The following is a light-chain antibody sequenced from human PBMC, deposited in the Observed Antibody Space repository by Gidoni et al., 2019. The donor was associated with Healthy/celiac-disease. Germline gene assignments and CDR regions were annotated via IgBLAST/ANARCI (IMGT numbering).Light chain of an antibody. V-gene: IGLV2-8*01. J-gene: IGLJ3*02. CDR2: EVS. Sequence: QSALTQPPSASGSPGQSVTISCTGTSSYVGAYEYVAWYQQHPGKVPKLMIYEVSKRPSGVPDRFSGSKSGNTASLTVSGLQAEDEADYYCSSYAGSNNWVFGGGTKVTVL. CDR3: SSYAGSNNWV. CDR1: SSYVGAYEY.